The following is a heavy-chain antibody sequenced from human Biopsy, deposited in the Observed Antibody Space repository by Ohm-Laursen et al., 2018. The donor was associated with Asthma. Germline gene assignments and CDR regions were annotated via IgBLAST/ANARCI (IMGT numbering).Heavy chain of an antibody. CDR3: VRHQYSSSWSTFDY. CDR1: GGSITSSSYY. CDR2: MYHSGST. J-gene: IGHJ4*02. V-gene: IGHV4-39*01. Sequence: LETLSLTCTVSGGSITSSSYYWGWIRQPPGKGMEWIGSMYHSGSTYYNPSLKSRATISVDTSKNQLSLRMSSVTAADTAVYFCVRHQYSSSWSTFDYWGQGALVTVSS. D-gene: IGHD3-22*01.